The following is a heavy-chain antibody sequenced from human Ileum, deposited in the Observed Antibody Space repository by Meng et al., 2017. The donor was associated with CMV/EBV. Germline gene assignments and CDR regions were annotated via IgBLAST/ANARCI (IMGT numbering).Heavy chain of an antibody. J-gene: IGHJ4*02. CDR1: GYTFTDHN. D-gene: IGHD7-27*01. CDR3: ARDVWGFDY. CDR2: ISLGNGQT. V-gene: IGHV1-18*04. Sequence: VHLLQAGGEVKKPGAPVKISCKTSGYTFTDHNIGWVRQAPGQGLEWVGWISLGNGQTVYGHKVQGRVTVTTDTSTSTAYMELRSLRSDDTAMYYCARDVWGFDYWGQGTLVTVSS.